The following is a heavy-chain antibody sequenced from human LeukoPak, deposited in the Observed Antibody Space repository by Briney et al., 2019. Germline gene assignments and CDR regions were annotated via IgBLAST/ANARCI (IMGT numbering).Heavy chain of an antibody. CDR1: GGSFSGYY. CDR2: INHSGST. V-gene: IGHV4-34*01. CDR3: ARNEGQQPFAIDY. D-gene: IGHD6-13*01. J-gene: IGHJ4*02. Sequence: KPSETLSLTCAVYGGSFSGYYWSWIRQPPGKGLEWIGEINHSGSTNYNPSLKSRVTISVDTSKNQFSLKLSSVTAADTAVYYCARNEGQQPFAIDYWGQGTLVTVSS.